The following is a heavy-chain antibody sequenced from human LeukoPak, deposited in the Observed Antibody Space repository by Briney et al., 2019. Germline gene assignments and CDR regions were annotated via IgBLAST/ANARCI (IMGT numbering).Heavy chain of an antibody. D-gene: IGHD3-10*01. Sequence: ASVKVSCKASGYTFTSYGISWVRQAPGQGLEWMGWVSAYNGNTNYAQKLQGRVTMTTDASTSTAYMELRSLRSDDTAVYYCAKARGGSGSYYNWAFDYWGQGTLVTVSS. CDR2: VSAYNGNT. CDR3: AKARGGSGSYYNWAFDY. CDR1: GYTFTSYG. V-gene: IGHV1-18*01. J-gene: IGHJ4*02.